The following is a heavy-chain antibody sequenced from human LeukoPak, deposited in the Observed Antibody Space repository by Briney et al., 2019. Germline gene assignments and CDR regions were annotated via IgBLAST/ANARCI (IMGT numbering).Heavy chain of an antibody. D-gene: IGHD5-12*01. CDR3: ARWWLRNYFDY. Sequence: LRLSCAASGFTFSSYAMSWVRQAPGKGLEWIGYIYHSGSTYYNPSLKSRVTISVDRSKNQFSLKLSSVTAADTAVYYCARWWLRNYFDYWGQGTLVTVSS. J-gene: IGHJ4*02. V-gene: IGHV4-30-2*01. CDR2: IYHSGST. CDR1: GFTFSSYA.